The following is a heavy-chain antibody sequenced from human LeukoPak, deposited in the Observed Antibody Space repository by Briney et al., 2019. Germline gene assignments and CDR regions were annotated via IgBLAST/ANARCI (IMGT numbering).Heavy chain of an antibody. CDR2: ISGNSKTI. J-gene: IGHJ5*02. CDR3: ARLGVTTTYNWFDP. CDR1: GFTFTTYS. V-gene: IGHV3-48*01. D-gene: IGHD4-11*01. Sequence: GGSLRLPCAASGFTFTTYSINWVRQAPGKGLEWISYISGNSKTIYYADSVKGRFTISRDNAKNSLYLQMNSLRAEDTAVYYCARLGVTTTYNWFDPWGQGTLVTVSS.